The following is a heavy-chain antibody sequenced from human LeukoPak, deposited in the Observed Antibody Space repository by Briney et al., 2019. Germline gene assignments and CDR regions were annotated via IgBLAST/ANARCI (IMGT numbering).Heavy chain of an antibody. CDR3: ARNSLGYCSGGGCYSSWYFDL. Sequence: GGSLRLSCAASGFTFSNYAMSWVRQAPGKGLEWVSGISDNGGNTHYADSVRGRFTISRDNSKNTLYLQMNSLRAADAAVYYCARNSLGYCSGGGCYSSWYFDLWGRGTLVTVSS. J-gene: IGHJ2*01. CDR2: ISDNGGNT. CDR1: GFTFSNYA. V-gene: IGHV3-23*01. D-gene: IGHD2-15*01.